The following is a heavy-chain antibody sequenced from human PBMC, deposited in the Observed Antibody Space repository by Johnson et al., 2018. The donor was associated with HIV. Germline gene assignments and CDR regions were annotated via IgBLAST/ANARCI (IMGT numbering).Heavy chain of an antibody. CDR3: AKTHGSGGYYGGLDAFDI. V-gene: IGHV3-23*04. Sequence: MQLVESGGGVVQRGGSLRVSCAASGFTFSSYGLSWVRQAPGKGLEWVSAISGTGDSTYYADSVKGRFTISRDNSKNTLYLQMNSLRAEDTAVYYCAKTHGSGGYYGGLDAFDIWGQGTMVTVSS. D-gene: IGHD3-22*01. CDR2: ISGTGDST. CDR1: GFTFSSYG. J-gene: IGHJ3*02.